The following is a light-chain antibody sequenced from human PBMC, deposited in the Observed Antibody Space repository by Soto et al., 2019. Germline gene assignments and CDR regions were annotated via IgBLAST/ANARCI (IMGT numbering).Light chain of an antibody. V-gene: IGLV9-49*01. CDR2: VGTGGIVG. J-gene: IGLJ1*01. CDR3: GADHGSGTNFVYV. Sequence: QSELTQPPSASASLGASVTLTCTMSSDYNNYKVDWYQQRPGKGPRFVMRVGTGGIVGSKGDGIPDRFSVLGSGQNRYLTINNLQEEDESVYHCGADHGSGTNFVYVFGTGTKVTVL. CDR1: SDYNNYK.